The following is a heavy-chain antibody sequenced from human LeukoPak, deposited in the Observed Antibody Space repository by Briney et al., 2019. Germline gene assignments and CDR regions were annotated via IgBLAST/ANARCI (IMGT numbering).Heavy chain of an antibody. CDR1: GFTFSSYA. V-gene: IGHV3-23*01. D-gene: IGHD1-26*01. CDR2: ISGSGGST. Sequence: GGSLTLSCAVSGFTFSSYAMSWVRHAPGKGLEWVSAISGSGGSTYYADSVKGRLTSSRDNSKNTLYLQMNSLRAEDTAVYYCAKECSGSAFDYWGQGTLVTVSS. CDR3: AKECSGSAFDY. J-gene: IGHJ4*02.